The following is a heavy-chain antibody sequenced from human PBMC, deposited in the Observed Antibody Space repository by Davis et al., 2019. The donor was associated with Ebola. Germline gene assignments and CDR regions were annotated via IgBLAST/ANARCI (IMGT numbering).Heavy chain of an antibody. J-gene: IGHJ6*02. CDR3: ARNGDYYYYGMDV. D-gene: IGHD4-17*01. CDR1: GGSISSYY. Sequence: MPSETLSLTCTVSGGSISSYYWSWIRQPPGKGLEWIGYIYYSGSTYYNPSLKSRVTISVDTSKNQFSLKLSSVTAADTAVYYCARNGDYYYYGMDVWGQGTTVTVSS. CDR2: IYYSGST. V-gene: IGHV4-59*08.